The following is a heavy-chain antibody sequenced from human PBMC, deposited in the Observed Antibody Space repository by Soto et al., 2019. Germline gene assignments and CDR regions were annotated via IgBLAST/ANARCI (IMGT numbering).Heavy chain of an antibody. Sequence: QVQLVQSGAAVKKPGSSVKVSCKASGGTFSSYTISWVRQAPGQGLEWMGRIIPILGIANYAQKFQGRVTITADKSTSTAYMELSSLRSEDTAVYYCARDYYGSGSYYNYFDYWGQGTLVTVSS. J-gene: IGHJ4*02. D-gene: IGHD3-10*01. V-gene: IGHV1-69*02. CDR1: GGTFSSYT. CDR2: IIPILGIA. CDR3: ARDYYGSGSYYNYFDY.